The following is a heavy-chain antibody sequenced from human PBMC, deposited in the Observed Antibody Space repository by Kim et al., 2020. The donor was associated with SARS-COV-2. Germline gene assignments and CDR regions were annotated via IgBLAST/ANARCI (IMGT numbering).Heavy chain of an antibody. V-gene: IGHV1-18*01. J-gene: IGHJ6*02. Sequence: ASVKVSCKASGYTFTSYGISWVRQAPGQGLEWMGWISAYNGNTNYAQKLQGRVTMTTDTSTSTAYMELRSLRSDDTAVYYCARQVAAAGTWYYYYGMDLWGQGTTVTVSS. CDR2: ISAYNGNT. D-gene: IGHD6-13*01. CDR1: GYTFTSYG. CDR3: ARQVAAAGTWYYYYGMDL.